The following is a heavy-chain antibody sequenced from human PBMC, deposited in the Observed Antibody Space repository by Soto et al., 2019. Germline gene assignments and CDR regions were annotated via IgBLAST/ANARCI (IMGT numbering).Heavy chain of an antibody. Sequence: PSETLSLTCTVSGGSVSGVDYSLSWIRQSPGKGLEWIGYIYYTGITHLNPSLKSRLTMAVDTSKNEFSLKLTSVSAADTAVYFCAREEXXXXXSWFDPWGQGTPVTVSS. D-gene: IGHD4-4*01. CDR3: AREEXXXXXSWFDP. CDR1: GGSVSGVDYS. V-gene: IGHV4-30-4*01. CDR2: IYYTGIT. J-gene: IGHJ5*02.